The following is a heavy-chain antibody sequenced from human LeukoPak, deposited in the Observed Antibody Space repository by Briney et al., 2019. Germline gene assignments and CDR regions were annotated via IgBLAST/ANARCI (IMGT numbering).Heavy chain of an antibody. D-gene: IGHD6-13*01. Sequence: SETLSLTCTVSGYSISSGYYWGWIRQPPGKGLEWIGSIYHSGSTYYNPSLKSRVTISVDTSKNQFSLKLSSVTAADTAVYYCARGRIAAAGKDYWGQGTLVTVSS. CDR3: ARGRIAAAGKDY. CDR2: IYHSGST. J-gene: IGHJ4*02. V-gene: IGHV4-38-2*02. CDR1: GYSISSGYY.